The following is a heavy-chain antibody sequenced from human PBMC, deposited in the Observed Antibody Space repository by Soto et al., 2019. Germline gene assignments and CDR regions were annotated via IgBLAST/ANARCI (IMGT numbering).Heavy chain of an antibody. V-gene: IGHV2-5*02. CDR3: AQVDDVAALFAY. Sequence: QITLKESGPTLVKPTQTLPLTSTFSGFSLSTTGERVGWTRQPPGKALEGLAVISWDDDKSYTPSLKSRLTTSKDTSKKQVVLTIMNTAHVDAGTYYCAQVDDVAALFAYLGQGTLVTVSS. CDR1: GFSLSTTGER. J-gene: IGHJ4*02. CDR2: ISWDDDK. D-gene: IGHD6-25*01.